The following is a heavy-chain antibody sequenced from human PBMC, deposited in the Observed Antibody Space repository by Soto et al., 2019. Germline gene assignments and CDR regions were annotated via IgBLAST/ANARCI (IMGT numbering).Heavy chain of an antibody. CDR3: ARRRGGVVVITYWFDP. D-gene: IGHD3-22*01. CDR1: GGSISSISYY. J-gene: IGHJ5*02. V-gene: IGHV4-39*01. CDR2: IYYSGST. Sequence: PSETLSLTCTVSGGSISSISYYWGWIRQPPGKGLERLGSIYYSGSTYYNTSLKSRVTISVDTSKNQFSLMLSSVTAADTAVYYCARRRGGVVVITYWFDPWGQGTLVTVSS.